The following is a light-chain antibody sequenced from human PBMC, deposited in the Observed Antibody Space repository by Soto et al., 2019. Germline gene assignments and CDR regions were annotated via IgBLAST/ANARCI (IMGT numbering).Light chain of an antibody. V-gene: IGLV1-40*01. CDR2: GNS. CDR3: QSYDSSLSGSV. CDR1: SSKIGAGYD. Sequence: QSVRTQPPSLSGAPGQRVTISCTGSSSKIGAGYDVHWYQQLPGTAPKLLIYGNSNRPSGVPDRFSGSKSGTSASLAITGLQAEDEADYYCQSYDSSLSGSVFGGGTKLTVL. J-gene: IGLJ3*02.